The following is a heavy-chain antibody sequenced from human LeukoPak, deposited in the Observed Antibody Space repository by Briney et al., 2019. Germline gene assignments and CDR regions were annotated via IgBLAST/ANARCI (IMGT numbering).Heavy chain of an antibody. Sequence: GASVKVSCKASGYTFTDYYMHWVRQAPGQGLEWMAWINPNSGATTYAQKFQGRVTMTRDTSMSTAYMELSRLTSDDTAVYYCARDLNYYDSSTYDPYYGMDVWGQGTTVTVSS. D-gene: IGHD3-22*01. V-gene: IGHV1-2*02. J-gene: IGHJ6*02. CDR2: INPNSGAT. CDR3: ARDLNYYDSSTYDPYYGMDV. CDR1: GYTFTDYY.